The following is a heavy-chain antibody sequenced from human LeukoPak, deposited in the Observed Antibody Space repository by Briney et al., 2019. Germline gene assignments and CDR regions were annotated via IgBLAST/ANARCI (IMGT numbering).Heavy chain of an antibody. CDR1: GGSISSFF. Sequence: PSETLSLTCTVSGGSISSFFWNWIRQPPGKGLEWIGYIYHSGDTRYNPSLKSRVTISVDTSKSQFSLKLSSVTAADTAVYYCARGGYSGSDWTTWGQGTLVTVSS. CDR2: IYHSGDT. CDR3: ARGGYSGSDWTT. V-gene: IGHV4-59*01. J-gene: IGHJ5*02. D-gene: IGHD5-12*01.